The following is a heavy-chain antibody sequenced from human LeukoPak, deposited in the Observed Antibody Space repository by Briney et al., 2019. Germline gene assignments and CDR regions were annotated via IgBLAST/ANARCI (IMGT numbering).Heavy chain of an antibody. CDR2: INYTGSTT. Sequence: PGGSLRLSCAGSGFTFSSYAMSWVRQSPGKGREWVTPINYTGSTTYDADSVKGRFTISRDNSRSTLYLQMNSLRAEDTALYYCAKDTSIGRYCTNGVCSPFDYWGQGTLVTVSS. CDR3: AKDTSIGRYCTNGVCSPFDY. V-gene: IGHV3-23*01. D-gene: IGHD2-8*01. CDR1: GFTFSSYA. J-gene: IGHJ4*02.